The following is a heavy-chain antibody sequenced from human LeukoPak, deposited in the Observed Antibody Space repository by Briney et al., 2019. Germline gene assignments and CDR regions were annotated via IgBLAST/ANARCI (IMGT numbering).Heavy chain of an antibody. D-gene: IGHD6-13*01. CDR3: ASHWAQQVVSDY. CDR2: ISYDGRNK. V-gene: IGHV3-30*03. CDR1: GFTFSNYC. Sequence: GGSLRLSCAASGFTFSNYCMHWVRQAPGKGLAWVAVISYDGRNKYYADSVKGRCTVSRDNSKNTLYLQMNSLRAEDTAVYYCASHWAQQVVSDYWGQGTLVTVSS. J-gene: IGHJ4*02.